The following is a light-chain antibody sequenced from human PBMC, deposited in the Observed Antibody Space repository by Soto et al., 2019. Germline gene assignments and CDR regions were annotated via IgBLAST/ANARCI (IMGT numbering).Light chain of an antibody. V-gene: IGLV2-8*01. CDR2: GVT. CDR3: SSFAGSNNLV. CDR1: TSDVGDYNY. Sequence: QSALTQPPSASGSPGQSVTISCTGTTSDVGDYNYVSWYQQHPGTAPKLIIYGVTKRPSGVPDRFSGSKSGNTASLTVSGLQAEDEADYFCSSFAGSNNLVFGGGTKLTVL. J-gene: IGLJ3*02.